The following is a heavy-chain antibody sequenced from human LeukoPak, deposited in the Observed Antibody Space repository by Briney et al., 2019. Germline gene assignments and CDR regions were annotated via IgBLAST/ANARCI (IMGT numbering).Heavy chain of an antibody. Sequence: GGSLRLSCAASGFTFSSYAMSWVRQAPGKGLEWVSAISGSGGSTYYADSVKGRFTISRGNSKNTLYLQMNSLRAEDTAVYYCAKAYYYDFWSGMDVWGQGTTVTVSS. J-gene: IGHJ6*02. V-gene: IGHV3-23*01. CDR3: AKAYYYDFWSGMDV. CDR2: ISGSGGST. D-gene: IGHD3-3*01. CDR1: GFTFSSYA.